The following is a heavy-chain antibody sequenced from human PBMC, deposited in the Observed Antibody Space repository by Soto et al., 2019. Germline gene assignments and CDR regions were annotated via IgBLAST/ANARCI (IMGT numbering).Heavy chain of an antibody. CDR2: IYGNDDK. Sequence: SGPTLVNPTQTLTLTCTFSGFSLSTSGVGVGWIRQPPGKALECLALIYGNDDKRYSPSLKNRLTITKDTSKNQVVITMTSMDPVDTATYYCTHSGVTYYYAPGNDYAMNHWGQGTLVTVSS. CDR3: THSGVTYYYAPGNDYAMNH. D-gene: IGHD3-10*01. V-gene: IGHV2-5*01. J-gene: IGHJ4*02. CDR1: GFSLSTSGVG.